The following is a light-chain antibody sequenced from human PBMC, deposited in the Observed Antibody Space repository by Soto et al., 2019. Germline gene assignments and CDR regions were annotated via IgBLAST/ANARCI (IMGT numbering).Light chain of an antibody. CDR3: QQYFSTPYT. J-gene: IGKJ2*01. CDR1: QSVLYSSNNKNY. V-gene: IGKV4-1*01. Sequence: DIVMTQSPDSLAVSLGERATINCKSSQSVLYSSNNKNYLAWYQQRPGQSPELLIYWASTRESGVPDRFSGSGSATDFTLTIRSLQAEDVAVYYCQQYFSTPYTFGQGTKLEIK. CDR2: WAS.